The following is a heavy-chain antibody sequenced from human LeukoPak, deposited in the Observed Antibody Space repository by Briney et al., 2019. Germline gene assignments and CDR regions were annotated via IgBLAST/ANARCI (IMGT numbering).Heavy chain of an antibody. Sequence: SETLSLACAVSGGSISSGGYSWSWIRQPPGKGLEWIGEINHSGSTNYNPSLKSRVTISVDTSKNQFSLKLSSVTAADTAVYYCARGTRFGSSWYRGVDYWGQGTLVTVSS. D-gene: IGHD6-13*01. CDR2: INHSGST. V-gene: IGHV4-34*01. CDR3: ARGTRFGSSWYRGVDY. CDR1: GGSISSGGYS. J-gene: IGHJ4*02.